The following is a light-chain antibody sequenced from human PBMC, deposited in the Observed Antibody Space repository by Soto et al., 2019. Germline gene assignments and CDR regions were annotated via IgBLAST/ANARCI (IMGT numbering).Light chain of an antibody. CDR2: RNN. CDR3: AAWDDSLSGLYV. CDR1: SSNIGSNY. Sequence: QSVLTQPPSASGTPGQRVTISCSGSSSNIGSNYVYWFQQLPGTAPKLLIYRNNQRPSGVPDRFSGSKSGISASLAISGLRSEDEADYYCAAWDDSLSGLYVFGTGTKVTVL. J-gene: IGLJ1*01. V-gene: IGLV1-47*01.